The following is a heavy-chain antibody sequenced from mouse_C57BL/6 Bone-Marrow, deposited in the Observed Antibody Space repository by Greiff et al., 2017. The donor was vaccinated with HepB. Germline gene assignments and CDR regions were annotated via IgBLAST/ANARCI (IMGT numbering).Heavy chain of an antibody. J-gene: IGHJ1*03. D-gene: IGHD2-3*01. CDR1: GYTFTDYN. V-gene: IGHV1-18*01. Sequence: EVQLQQSGPELVKPGASVKIPCKASGYTFTDYNMDWVKQSHGKSLEWIGDINPNNGGTIYNQKFKGKATLTVDKSSSTAYMELRSLTSEDTAVYYCARGWLLPYWYFDVWGTGTTVTVSS. CDR3: ARGWLLPYWYFDV. CDR2: INPNNGGT.